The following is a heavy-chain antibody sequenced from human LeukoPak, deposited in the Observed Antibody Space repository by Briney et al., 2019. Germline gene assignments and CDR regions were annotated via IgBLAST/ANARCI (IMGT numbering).Heavy chain of an antibody. Sequence: GGSLRLSCAASGFIFTDYSMHWVRQAPGKELVWVARIRGDGRATTYADSVKGRFTISRDNAMNTVFLQMNSLRAEDTAVYYCAREAYYYDSSGYYRPYYFDYWGQGTLVTVSS. CDR2: IRGDGRAT. D-gene: IGHD3-22*01. J-gene: IGHJ4*02. CDR3: AREAYYYDSSGYYRPYYFDY. CDR1: GFIFTDYS. V-gene: IGHV3-74*03.